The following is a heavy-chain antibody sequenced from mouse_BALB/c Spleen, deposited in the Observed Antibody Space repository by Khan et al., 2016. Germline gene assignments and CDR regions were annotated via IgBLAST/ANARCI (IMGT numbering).Heavy chain of an antibody. CDR2: ISHSGST. CDR1: DDSITSGY. CDR3: SRCGDGYYDAMDY. J-gene: IGHJ4*01. V-gene: IGHV3-8*02. D-gene: IGHD2-3*01. Sequence: EVQLQESGPSLVKPSQTLSLTCSATDDSITSGYWNWIRKFPGNKLEYMGYISHSGSTYFNPSLKSRISTIRATSTTQSSLQLNSVTTEDTATDDCSRCGDGYYDAMDYWGQGTSVTVSS.